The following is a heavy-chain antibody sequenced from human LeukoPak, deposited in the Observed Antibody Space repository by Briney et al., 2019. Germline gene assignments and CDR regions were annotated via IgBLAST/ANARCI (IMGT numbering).Heavy chain of an antibody. CDR2: IKQDGSKK. J-gene: IGHJ4*02. CDR3: TRVGYIDEGIDY. CDR1: GFTFSSYA. Sequence: PGGSLGLSCAASGFTFSSYAMTWVRQAPGKGLEWVANIKQDGSKKSYVDSVKGRFTISRDNAKNSLYLQMNSLRAEDTAIYYCTRVGYIDEGIDYWGQGTLVTVSS. V-gene: IGHV3-7*04. D-gene: IGHD5-24*01.